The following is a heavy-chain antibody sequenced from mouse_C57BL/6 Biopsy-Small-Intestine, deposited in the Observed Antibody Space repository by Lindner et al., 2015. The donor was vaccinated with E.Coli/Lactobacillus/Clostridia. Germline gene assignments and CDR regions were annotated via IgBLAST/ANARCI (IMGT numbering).Heavy chain of an antibody. D-gene: IGHD1-1*02. CDR1: GYTFSSYG. J-gene: IGHJ4*01. Sequence: SVKVSCKASGYTFSSYGISWVRQAPGEGLEWMGWISAYDGKTKFAQKFQGRVIMTTDTFTDTAYMELRGLRSDDTAVYYCVRVWGYFGSGGWFDPWGQGTLVTVSS. V-gene: IGHV1-85*01. CDR2: ISAYDGKT. CDR3: VRVWGYFGSGGWFDP.